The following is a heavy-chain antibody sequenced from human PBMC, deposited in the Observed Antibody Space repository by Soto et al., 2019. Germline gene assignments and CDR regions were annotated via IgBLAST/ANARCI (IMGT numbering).Heavy chain of an antibody. CDR3: AKTGGAMIYPIEVYGMDV. V-gene: IGHV3-23*01. Sequence: EVQLLESGGGFIHPGGSLRLSCAASGFSFSSFAMNWVRQAPGKGLEWVSIISGSADSTFYADSVKGRFTISRDNSKSTLYQQINSLRAENTALYYCAKTGGAMIYPIEVYGMDVWGQGTTVTVSS. D-gene: IGHD2-21*01. CDR2: ISGSADST. J-gene: IGHJ6*02. CDR1: GFSFSSFA.